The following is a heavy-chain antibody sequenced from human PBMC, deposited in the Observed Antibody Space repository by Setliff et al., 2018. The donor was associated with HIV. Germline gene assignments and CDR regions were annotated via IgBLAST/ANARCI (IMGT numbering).Heavy chain of an antibody. D-gene: IGHD3-10*01. CDR2: INQDGSII. CDR3: ARRGDYYYYYAMDF. J-gene: IGHJ6*02. CDR1: GFTFSSQW. Sequence: GGSLRLSCAASGFTFSSQWMSWVRQAPGKGLEWVANINQDGSIIYYADSVKGRFTISRDNAKNSLYLQMNSLRAEDTAVYYCARRGDYYYYYAMDFWGQGTTVTVSS. V-gene: IGHV3-7*01.